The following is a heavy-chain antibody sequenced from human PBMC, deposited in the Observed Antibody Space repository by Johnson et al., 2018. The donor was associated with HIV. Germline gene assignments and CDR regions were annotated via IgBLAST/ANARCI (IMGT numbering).Heavy chain of an antibody. J-gene: IGHJ3*02. V-gene: IGHV3-30*04. CDR1: DFTFSNNA. CDR2: ISYDGSNK. Sequence: VQLVESGGGVVQPGRSLRLSCAASDFTFSNNAIHWVRQAPGKGLEWVAVISYDGSNKYYADSVKGRFTISRDNAKNSLYLQMNSLRAEDTAVYYCTRQADIWGQGTMVTVSS. CDR3: TRQADI.